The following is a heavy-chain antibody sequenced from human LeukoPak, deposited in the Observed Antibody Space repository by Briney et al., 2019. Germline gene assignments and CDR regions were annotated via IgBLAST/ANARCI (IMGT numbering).Heavy chain of an antibody. CDR1: GGSFSSSGDD. CDR3: ASYDSKGWYYFDY. J-gene: IGHJ4*02. Sequence: PSETLSLAFTVAGGSFSSSGDDWGWLRQPPGKGLEWIVIIYFIGSTYYHPSIKSRVTTSVATSNNQFSLNLISVTAADTAVYYCASYDSKGWYYFDYWGQGTLVTVSS. V-gene: IGHV4-39*01. CDR2: IYFIGST. D-gene: IGHD3-3*01.